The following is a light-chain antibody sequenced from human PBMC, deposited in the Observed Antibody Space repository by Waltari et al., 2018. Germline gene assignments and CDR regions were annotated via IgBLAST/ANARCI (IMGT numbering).Light chain of an antibody. Sequence: DIQMTQSPSTLSASVGDRVTITCRASQSSSNWLAWHQQKPGKAPNLVIYKASSLEGGVPSRFSGSGSGTEFTLTISSLQPDDFANYYCQQYNSYPGTFGQGTKVEIK. J-gene: IGKJ1*01. CDR2: KAS. V-gene: IGKV1-5*03. CDR3: QQYNSYPGT. CDR1: QSSSNW.